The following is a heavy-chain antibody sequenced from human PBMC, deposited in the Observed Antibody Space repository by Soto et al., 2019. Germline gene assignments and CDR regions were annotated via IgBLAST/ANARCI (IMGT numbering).Heavy chain of an antibody. CDR2: IYYSGST. V-gene: IGHV4-31*03. J-gene: IGHJ4*02. Sequence: SETLSLTCTVSGGSISSGGYYWSWIRQHPGKGLEWIGYIYYSGSTYYNPSLKSRVTISVDTSKNQFSLKLSSVTAADTAVYYCERDPRRYTMTLWGQGTLVTVSS. CDR1: GGSISSGGYY. D-gene: IGHD3-22*01. CDR3: ERDPRRYTMTL.